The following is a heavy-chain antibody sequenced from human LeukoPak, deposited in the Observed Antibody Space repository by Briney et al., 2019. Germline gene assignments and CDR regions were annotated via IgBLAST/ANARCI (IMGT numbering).Heavy chain of an antibody. CDR1: GLTVSISY. Sequence: GGSLRLSCEASGLTVSISYMSWVRQAPEKGLEWVSVIYSGGSTYYADSVKGRFTISRDNSKNTLYLQMNSLRAEDTAVYYCARGGNTAMGPWGQGTLVTVSS. CDR3: ARGGNTAMGP. D-gene: IGHD5-18*01. V-gene: IGHV3-53*01. J-gene: IGHJ5*02. CDR2: IYSGGST.